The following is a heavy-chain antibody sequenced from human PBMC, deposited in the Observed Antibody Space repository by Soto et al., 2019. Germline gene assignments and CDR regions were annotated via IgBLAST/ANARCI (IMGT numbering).Heavy chain of an antibody. D-gene: IGHD6-13*01. CDR2: IYYSGST. CDR3: ARAKAPLYSSSWYWFDP. J-gene: IGHJ5*02. Sequence: SETLSLTCTVSGGSISSYYWSWIRQPPGKGLEWIGYIYYSGSTNYNPSLKSRVTITVDTSKNQFSLKLSSVTAADTAVYYCARAKAPLYSSSWYWFDPWGQGTLVTVSS. V-gene: IGHV4-59*08. CDR1: GGSISSYY.